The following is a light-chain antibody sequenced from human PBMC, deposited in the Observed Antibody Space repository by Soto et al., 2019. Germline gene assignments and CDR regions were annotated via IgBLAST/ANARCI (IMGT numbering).Light chain of an antibody. CDR3: SSYRSRSTLLYV. CDR2: DVS. V-gene: IGLV2-14*01. J-gene: IGLJ1*01. Sequence: HSALTQPASVSGSPGQSITISCTGTSSDVGGYNYVSWYQQHPGKAPKLMIYDVSNRPSGVSNRFSGSKSGNTASLTISGLQAEDEADYYCSSYRSRSTLLYVFGTGTKVTVL. CDR1: SSDVGGYNY.